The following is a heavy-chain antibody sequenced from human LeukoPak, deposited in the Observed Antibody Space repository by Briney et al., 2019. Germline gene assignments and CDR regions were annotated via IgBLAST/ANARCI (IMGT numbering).Heavy chain of an antibody. CDR2: INSDGSTT. J-gene: IGHJ3*02. Sequence: GGSLRLSCAASGFTFSSYWMHWVRQAPGKGLVWVSRINSDGSTTSFADSVKGRFTISRDNAKNTLYLQMNSLRAEDTAVYYCAKDRYGDPDAFDIWGQGTMVTVSS. CDR1: GFTFSSYW. V-gene: IGHV3-74*01. D-gene: IGHD4-17*01. CDR3: AKDRYGDPDAFDI.